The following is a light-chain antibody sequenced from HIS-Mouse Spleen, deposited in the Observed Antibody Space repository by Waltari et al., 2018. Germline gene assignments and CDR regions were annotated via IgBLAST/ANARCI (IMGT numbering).Light chain of an antibody. CDR3: PSYDSSNWV. CDR2: EDN. CDR1: SGSIASHY. Sequence: NFMLTQPHSVSESPGKTVTISCTGSSGSIASHYVQWYQQRPGSAPTTVIYEDNRRPSGVPDRFSGSIDSSSNSASLTVSGLETEDEADYYCPSYDSSNWVFGGGTKLTVL. J-gene: IGLJ3*02. V-gene: IGLV6-57*02.